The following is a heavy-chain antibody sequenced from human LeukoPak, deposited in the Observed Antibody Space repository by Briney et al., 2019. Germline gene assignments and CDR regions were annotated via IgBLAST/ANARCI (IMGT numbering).Heavy chain of an antibody. V-gene: IGHV3-13*01. Sequence: GGSLRLSCAASGFTFSSYDMHWARQATGKGLEWVSAIGTAGDTYYPGSVKGRFTISRENAKNSLYLQMNSLRAGDTAVYYCAREYRSSSGRAFDYWGQGTLVTVSS. CDR2: IGTAGDT. CDR1: GFTFSSYD. CDR3: AREYRSSSGRAFDY. D-gene: IGHD6-6*01. J-gene: IGHJ4*02.